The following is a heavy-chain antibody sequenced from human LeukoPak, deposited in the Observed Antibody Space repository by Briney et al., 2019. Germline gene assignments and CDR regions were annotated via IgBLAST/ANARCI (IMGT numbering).Heavy chain of an antibody. CDR3: ARGIGFGKYDSSGLKKVDP. J-gene: IGHJ5*02. CDR2: IYYSGST. V-gene: IGHV4-59*01. CDR1: GGSISSYY. Sequence: SETLSLTCTVSGGSISSYYWSWIRQPPGKGLEWIGYIYYSGSTNYNPSLKSRVTISADTSKNQFSLKLSSVTAADTAVYYCARGIGFGKYDSSGLKKVDPWGQGTLVTVSS. D-gene: IGHD3-22*01.